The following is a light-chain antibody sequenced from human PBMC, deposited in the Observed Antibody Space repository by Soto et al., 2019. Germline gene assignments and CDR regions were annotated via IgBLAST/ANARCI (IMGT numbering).Light chain of an antibody. CDR2: DNN. J-gene: IGLJ3*02. V-gene: IGLV1-51*01. Sequence: QSVLTQPPSVSAALGQKVTISCSGSSSNIGNNYVSWYQQLPGTAPKLLIYDNNQRPSGIPDRFSGSKSGTSATLGITGLQTGDEADYYCGTWDSSLSAGVFGGGTKLTVL. CDR1: SSNIGNNY. CDR3: GTWDSSLSAGV.